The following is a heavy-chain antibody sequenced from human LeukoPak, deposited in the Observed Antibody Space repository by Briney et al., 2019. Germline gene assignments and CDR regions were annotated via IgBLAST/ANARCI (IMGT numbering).Heavy chain of an antibody. CDR3: ARETIFDGYFDY. CDR1: GGTFSSYA. D-gene: IGHD3-3*01. J-gene: IGHJ4*02. CDR2: IIPIFGTA. Sequence: SVKVSCKASGGTFSSYAISWVRQAPGQGLEWMGGIIPIFGTANYAQKFQGRVTITADESTNTAYMELSSLRSEDTAVYYCARETIFDGYFDYWGQGTLVTVSS. V-gene: IGHV1-69*13.